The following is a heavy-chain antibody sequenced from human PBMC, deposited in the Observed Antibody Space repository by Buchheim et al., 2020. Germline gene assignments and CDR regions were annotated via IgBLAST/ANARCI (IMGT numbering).Heavy chain of an antibody. D-gene: IGHD2-2*01. CDR1: GGSISSSNW. CDR2: IYHSGST. J-gene: IGHJ6*02. V-gene: IGHV4-4*02. CDR3: ARDRAAVVPAAVYYYYGMDV. Sequence: QVQLQESGPGLVKPSGTLSLTCAVSGGSISSSNWWRWVRQPPGKGLEWIGEIYHSGSTNYNPSLKSRVPITVDKSKNQFSLKLSSVTAADTAVYYCARDRAAVVPAAVYYYYGMDVWGQGTT.